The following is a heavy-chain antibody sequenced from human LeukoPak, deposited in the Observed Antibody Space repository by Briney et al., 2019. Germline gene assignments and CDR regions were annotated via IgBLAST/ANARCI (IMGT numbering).Heavy chain of an antibody. J-gene: IGHJ4*02. D-gene: IGHD6-19*01. CDR1: GYTFTGYY. CDR3: ARFGSIAVGDFDY. V-gene: IGHV1-2*02. CDR2: INPNSGGT. Sequence: VSVKVSCKASGYTFTGYYMHWVRQAPGQGLEWMGWINPNSGGTNYAQKFQGRVTMTRDTSISTAYMELSRLRSDDTAVYYCARFGSIAVGDFDYWGQGTLVTVSS.